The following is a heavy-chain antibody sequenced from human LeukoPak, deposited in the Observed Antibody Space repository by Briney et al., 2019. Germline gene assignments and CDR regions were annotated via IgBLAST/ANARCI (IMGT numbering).Heavy chain of an antibody. J-gene: IGHJ4*02. V-gene: IGHV4-34*01. CDR3: ARDRLRITIFGVVRRPPHFDY. CDR1: GGSFSGYY. D-gene: IGHD3-3*01. CDR2: INHSGST. Sequence: SETLSLTCAVYGGSFSGYYWSWIRQPPGKGLEWIGEINHSGSTNYNPSLKSRVTISVDTFKNQFSLKLSSVTAADTAVYYCARDRLRITIFGVVRRPPHFDYWGQGTLVTVSS.